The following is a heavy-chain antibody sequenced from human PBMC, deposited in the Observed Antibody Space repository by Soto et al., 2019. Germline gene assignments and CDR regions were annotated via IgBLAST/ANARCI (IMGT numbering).Heavy chain of an antibody. V-gene: IGHV4-59*01. J-gene: IGHJ4*02. CDR3: ARVGEAAARVNFDY. D-gene: IGHD6-13*01. CDR1: GGSISSYY. Sequence: LSLTCTVSGGSISSYYWSWIRQPPGKGLEWIGYIYYSGSTNYNPSLKSRVTISVDTSKNQFSLKLSSVTAADTAVYYCARVGEAAARVNFDYWGQGTRVTVSS. CDR2: IYYSGST.